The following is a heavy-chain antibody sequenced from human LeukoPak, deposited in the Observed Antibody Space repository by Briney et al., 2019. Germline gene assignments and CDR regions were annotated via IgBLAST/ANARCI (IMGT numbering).Heavy chain of an antibody. J-gene: IGHJ5*02. CDR1: GVSISSSNSY. Sequence: SETLSLTCTVSGVSISSSNSYWGWIRQPPGKGLEWIGSIYYSGNTYYNASLKSQVSISIDTSKNQFSLRLTSVTAADTAAYYCARGQGAPTPGVWFGDEGPVHNWFDPWGQGTLVTVSS. CDR2: IYYSGNT. CDR3: ARGQGAPTPGVWFGDEGPVHNWFDP. V-gene: IGHV4-39*01. D-gene: IGHD3-10*01.